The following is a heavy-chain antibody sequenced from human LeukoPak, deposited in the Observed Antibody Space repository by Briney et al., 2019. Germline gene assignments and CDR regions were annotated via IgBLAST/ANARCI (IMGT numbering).Heavy chain of an antibody. CDR3: ARDGGGYCSGGSCYDYYYGMDV. J-gene: IGHJ6*02. Sequence: ASVKVSCKASGYTFTSYGISWVRQAPGQGLEWMGWISAYNGNTNYAQKLQGRVTMTTDTSTSTAYMELRSLRSDDTAVYYCARDGGGYCSGGSCYDYYYGMDVWGRGTTVTVPS. CDR1: GYTFTSYG. V-gene: IGHV1-18*01. CDR2: ISAYNGNT. D-gene: IGHD2-15*01.